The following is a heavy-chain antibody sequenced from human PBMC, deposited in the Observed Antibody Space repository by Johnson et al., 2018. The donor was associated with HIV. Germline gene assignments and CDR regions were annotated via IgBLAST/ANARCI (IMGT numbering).Heavy chain of an antibody. V-gene: IGHV3-7*03. D-gene: IGHD3-22*01. Sequence: EVQLLESGGGLVQPGGSLRLSCAASGFTFHNYWMSWVRQAPGKGLEWVANIKQDGSDKFYVDSVKGRFTISRDNAQNSLYLQMNRLRAEDSAVYYCARAYYDSGGYYPHAFHVWGQGTVVTVSS. CDR3: ARAYYDSGGYYPHAFHV. CDR1: GFTFHNYW. CDR2: IKQDGSDK. J-gene: IGHJ3*01.